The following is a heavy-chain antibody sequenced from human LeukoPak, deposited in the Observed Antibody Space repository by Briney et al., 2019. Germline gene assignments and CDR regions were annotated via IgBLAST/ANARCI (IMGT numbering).Heavy chain of an antibody. D-gene: IGHD6-13*01. J-gene: IGHJ4*02. CDR1: GFTFSSYE. V-gene: IGHV3-48*03. Sequence: PGGSLRLSCAASGFTFSSYEVNWVRQAPGKGLEWVSYISSSGSTIYYADSVKGRFTISRDNAKNSLYLQMNSLRAEDTAVYYCGRESSSWYYWGQGTLVTVSS. CDR2: ISSSGSTI. CDR3: GRESSSWYY.